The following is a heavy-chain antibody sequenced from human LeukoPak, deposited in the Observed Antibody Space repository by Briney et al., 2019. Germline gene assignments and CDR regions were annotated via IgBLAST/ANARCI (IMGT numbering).Heavy chain of an antibody. J-gene: IGHJ3*01. V-gene: IGHV4-61*01. Sequence: SETLSLTCTVSGGSVTSGSYYWIWIRQPPGKGLEWIGYISHSGSTNYNPSLKSRATISVDTSKNQVSLNLSSVTAADTAVYYCARPAERGYSYGLDFWGPGTMVTVSS. D-gene: IGHD5-18*01. CDR2: ISHSGST. CDR1: GGSVTSGSYY. CDR3: ARPAERGYSYGLDF.